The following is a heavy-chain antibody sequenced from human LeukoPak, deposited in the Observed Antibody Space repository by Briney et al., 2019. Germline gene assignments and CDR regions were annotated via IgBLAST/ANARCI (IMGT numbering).Heavy chain of an antibody. CDR3: ARAYCGGDCYSHYYYYMDV. J-gene: IGHJ6*03. CDR1: GFTFSSYS. CDR2: ISSSSSTI. V-gene: IGHV3-48*01. D-gene: IGHD2-21*02. Sequence: PGGSLRLSCAASGFTFSSYSMNWVRQAPGKGLEWVSYISSSSSTIYYADSVKGRFAISRDNAKNSLYLQMNSLRAEDTAVYYCARAYCGGDCYSHYYYYMDVWGKGTTVTVSS.